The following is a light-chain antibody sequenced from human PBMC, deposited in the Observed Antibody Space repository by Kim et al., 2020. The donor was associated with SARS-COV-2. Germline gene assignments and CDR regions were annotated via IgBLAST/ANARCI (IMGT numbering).Light chain of an antibody. CDR2: GAS. CDR1: QDIRND. V-gene: IGKV1-17*01. CDR3: LQHNTYPIT. Sequence: ASVGYRVTITCRARQDIRNDLGWYQQNPGRAPKRLIYGASSLQSGVPSRFSGSGSGTEFTLTISSLQPEDFATYFCLQHNTYPITFGQGTRLEIK. J-gene: IGKJ5*01.